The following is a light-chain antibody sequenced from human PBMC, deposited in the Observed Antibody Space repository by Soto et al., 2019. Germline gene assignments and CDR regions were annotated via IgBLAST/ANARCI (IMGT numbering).Light chain of an antibody. V-gene: IGKV3-20*01. CDR3: QQYGGSPRT. CDR2: AAS. J-gene: IGKJ2*01. CDR1: QSISKY. Sequence: IVLTQSPGTLSLSPGERATLSCRASQSISKYLAWYQQRPGQSPRLLIYAASSRATGVPDRFTGGGSATDFTLTVSRLEPEDFAVYYCQQYGGSPRTFGQGTKLEFK.